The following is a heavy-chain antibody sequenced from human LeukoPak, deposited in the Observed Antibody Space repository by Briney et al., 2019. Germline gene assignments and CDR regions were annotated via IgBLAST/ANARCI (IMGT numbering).Heavy chain of an antibody. CDR1: GYTFTGYY. CDR2: INPNSGGT. Sequence: GASVKVSCKASGYTFTGYYMHWVRQAPGQGLEWMGWINPNSGGTNYAQKFQGRVTMTRDTPISTAYMELSRLRSDDTAVYYCARRYCSSTSCYTNWFDPWGQGTLVTVSS. D-gene: IGHD2-2*02. V-gene: IGHV1-2*02. J-gene: IGHJ5*02. CDR3: ARRYCSSTSCYTNWFDP.